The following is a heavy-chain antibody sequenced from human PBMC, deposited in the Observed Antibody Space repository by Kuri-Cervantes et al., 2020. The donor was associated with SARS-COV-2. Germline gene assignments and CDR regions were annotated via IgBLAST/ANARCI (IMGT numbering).Heavy chain of an antibody. V-gene: IGHV3-30-3*01. Sequence: GESLKISCAASGFTFDNFAMHWVRQAPGKGLEWVAVISYDGSNKNYADSVKGRLTVSRDNSKNTLYLQMNSLRVEDTALYYCARDWGAIFGVATQFDYWGQGTLVTVSS. D-gene: IGHD3-3*01. CDR2: ISYDGSNK. CDR3: ARDWGAIFGVATQFDY. J-gene: IGHJ4*02. CDR1: GFTFDNFA.